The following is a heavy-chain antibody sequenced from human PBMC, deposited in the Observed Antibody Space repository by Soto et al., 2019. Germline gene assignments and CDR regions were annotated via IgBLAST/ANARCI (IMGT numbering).Heavy chain of an antibody. V-gene: IGHV3-48*02. CDR3: ARRINMVRVPDYYYAMDV. CDR1: GFTFSSHT. Sequence: GLSLRLSCAASGFTFSSHTMNWVLQAPGKGLEWISYITSTSSTKNYADSVKGLFTISRDNANNSLYLQMNSLRDEDPAVYYCARRINMVRVPDYYYAMDVWGQGTTVTVSS. CDR2: ITSTSSTK. J-gene: IGHJ6*02. D-gene: IGHD3-10*01.